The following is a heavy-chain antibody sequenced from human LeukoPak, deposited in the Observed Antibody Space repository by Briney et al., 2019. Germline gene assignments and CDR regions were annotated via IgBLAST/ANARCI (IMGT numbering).Heavy chain of an antibody. J-gene: IGHJ5*02. D-gene: IGHD5-12*01. Sequence: SETLPLTCTVSGGSISSYYWSWIRQPPGKGLEWIGYIYYSGSTNYNPSLKSRVTISVDTSKNQFSLKLSSVTAADTAVYYCARAGWLRSENWFDPWGQGTLVTVSS. CDR2: IYYSGST. V-gene: IGHV4-59*01. CDR1: GGSISSYY. CDR3: ARAGWLRSENWFDP.